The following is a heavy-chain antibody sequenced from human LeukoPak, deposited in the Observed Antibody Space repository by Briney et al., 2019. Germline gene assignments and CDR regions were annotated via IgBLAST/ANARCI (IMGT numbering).Heavy chain of an antibody. CDR3: ARVDSGGYHSDY. J-gene: IGHJ4*02. Sequence: PSETLSLTCTVSGGSISSSTYYWGWIRQPPGKGLEWIGSIDYSGSTYYNPSLKSRVTISVDTSKNQFSLKLSSVTAADTAVYYCARVDSGGYHSDYWGQGTLVTVSS. CDR1: GGSISSSTYY. D-gene: IGHD3-22*01. CDR2: IDYSGST. V-gene: IGHV4-39*07.